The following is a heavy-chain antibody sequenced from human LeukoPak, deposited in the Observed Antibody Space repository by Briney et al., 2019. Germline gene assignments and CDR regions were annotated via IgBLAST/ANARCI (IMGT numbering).Heavy chain of an antibody. Sequence: SETPSLTGTVSGGSISSYYWSWIRQPPGKGLEWIAYIYYSGSTNYSPSLKGRVTISIDTSKNQFSLKLSSVTAADTAVYYCARYVWGSYPTFEDYWGQGTLVTVSS. CDR3: ARYVWGSYPTFEDY. D-gene: IGHD3-16*02. CDR2: IYYSGST. V-gene: IGHV4-59*01. J-gene: IGHJ4*02. CDR1: GGSISSYY.